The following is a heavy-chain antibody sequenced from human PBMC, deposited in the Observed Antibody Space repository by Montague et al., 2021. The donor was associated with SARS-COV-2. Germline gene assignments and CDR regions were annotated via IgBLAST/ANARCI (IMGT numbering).Heavy chain of an antibody. D-gene: IGHD6-19*01. J-gene: IGHJ4*02. CDR2: IYYSGST. CDR3: ARYSSGWRVGGIEY. CDR1: GGSIRSSSYY. V-gene: IGHV4-39*01. Sequence: SETLSLTCTVSGGSIRSSSYYWGWIRQPPGKGLEWIGSIYYSGSTYYDPYLKSRVTISVDTSKNQFSLKLSSVTAADTAVYYCARYSSGWRVGGIEYWGQGTLVTVSS.